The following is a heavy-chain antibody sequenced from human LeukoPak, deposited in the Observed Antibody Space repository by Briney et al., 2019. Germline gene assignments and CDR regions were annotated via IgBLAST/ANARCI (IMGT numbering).Heavy chain of an antibody. Sequence: GVLRLSCTASGFTFGDYSMSWVRQAPGKGHEWGGFIRSKTYGGTTEYAASVKGRFTISRDDSKSIAYLQMNSLKNEDTAVYYCTKSRDGYNGGSVDYWGQGTLVTVSS. CDR3: TKSRDGYNGGSVDY. CDR1: GFTFGDYS. V-gene: IGHV3-49*04. J-gene: IGHJ4*02. CDR2: IRSKTYGGTT. D-gene: IGHD5-24*01.